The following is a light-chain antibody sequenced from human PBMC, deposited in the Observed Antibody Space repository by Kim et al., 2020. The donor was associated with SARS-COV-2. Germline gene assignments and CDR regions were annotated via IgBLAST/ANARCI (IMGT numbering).Light chain of an antibody. V-gene: IGKV3-20*01. CDR1: QSVTSSR. CDR2: GAS. J-gene: IGKJ4*01. Sequence: EIVLTQSPGTLSLSPGERATLSCRASQSVTSSRLIWYQQKPGQAPRLLIYGASSRATGIPDRFSGSGSGTDFTLTINRLEPEDFAVYYCQQYGSSPLTFGGGTKLEIK. CDR3: QQYGSSPLT.